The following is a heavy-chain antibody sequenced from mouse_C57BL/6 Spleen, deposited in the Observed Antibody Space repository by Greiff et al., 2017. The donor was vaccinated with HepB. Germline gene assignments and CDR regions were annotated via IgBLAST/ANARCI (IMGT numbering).Heavy chain of an antibody. CDR2: IYPGSGNT. J-gene: IGHJ4*01. V-gene: IGHV1-76*01. CDR1: GYTFTDYY. CDR3: ARSLRQGAMDY. Sequence: QVQLQQSGAELVRPGASVKLSCKASGYTFTDYYINWVKQRPGQGLEWIARIYPGSGNTYYNEKFKGKATLTAEKSSSTAYMQLSSLTSEDSAVYFCARSLRQGAMDYWGQGTSVTVSS.